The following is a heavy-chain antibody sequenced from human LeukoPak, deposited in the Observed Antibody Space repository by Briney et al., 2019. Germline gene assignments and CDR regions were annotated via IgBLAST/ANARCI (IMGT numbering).Heavy chain of an antibody. D-gene: IGHD2-2*02. V-gene: IGHV4-61*08. Sequence: PSETLSLTCAVSGGSISSGGYSWSWIRQPPGKGLEWIGYIYYSGSTNYNPSLKSRVTISVDTSKNQFSLKLSSVTAADTAVYYCARGFRSRDCSSTSCYTGGYYYYMDVWGKGTTVTVSS. CDR3: ARGFRSRDCSSTSCYTGGYYYYMDV. CDR2: IYYSGST. CDR1: GGSISSGGYS. J-gene: IGHJ6*03.